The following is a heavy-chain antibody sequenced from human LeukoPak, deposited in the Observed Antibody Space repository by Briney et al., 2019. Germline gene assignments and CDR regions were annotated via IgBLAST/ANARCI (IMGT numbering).Heavy chain of an antibody. V-gene: IGHV1-2*02. CDR2: INANSGGT. CDR3: ARGRLGTWFGELKA. D-gene: IGHD3-10*01. CDR1: GYIFTGYY. Sequence: GASVKVSCKASGYIFTGYYMHRVRQAPGQGLEWMGWINANSGGTKYAQKFQGRVTMTRDTSISTAYMELSSLRSDDTAVYYCARGRLGTWFGELKAWGQGTLVTVSS. J-gene: IGHJ5*02.